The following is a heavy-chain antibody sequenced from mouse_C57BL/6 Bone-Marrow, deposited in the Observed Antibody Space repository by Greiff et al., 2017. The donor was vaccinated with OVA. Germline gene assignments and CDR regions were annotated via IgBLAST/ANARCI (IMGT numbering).Heavy chain of an antibody. J-gene: IGHJ3*01. CDR1: GFNIKDDY. V-gene: IGHV14-4*01. D-gene: IGHD2-5*01. CDR2: IDPENGDT. CDR3: TTYYSNYPAWFAY. Sequence: VQLQQSGAELVRPGASVKLSCTASGFNIKDDYMHWVKQRPEQGLEWIGWIDPENGDTEYASKFQGKATITADTSSNTAYLQLNSLTSEDTAVYYCTTYYSNYPAWFAYWGQGTLVTVSA.